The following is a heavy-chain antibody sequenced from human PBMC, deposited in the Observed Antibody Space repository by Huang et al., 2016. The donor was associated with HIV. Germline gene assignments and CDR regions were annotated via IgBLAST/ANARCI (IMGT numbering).Heavy chain of an antibody. CDR2: MNPNSGNT. D-gene: IGHD2-2*01. Sequence: QVQLVQSGAEVRKPGASVKVSCKASGYTFSSSEINWVRTDPGQGLDWMGWMNPNSGNTGYAQKIKGRVGRTRNTCMTTDYMELRSLRSDDTAVYFCARGLGRTRRFDYWGQGALVNVYS. CDR1: GYTFSSSE. V-gene: IGHV1-8*01. J-gene: IGHJ4*02. CDR3: ARGLGRTRRFDY.